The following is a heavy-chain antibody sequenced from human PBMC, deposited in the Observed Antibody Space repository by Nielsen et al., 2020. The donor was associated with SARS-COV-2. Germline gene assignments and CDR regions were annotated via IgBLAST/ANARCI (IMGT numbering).Heavy chain of an antibody. CDR2: ISGSGGST. Sequence: GESLKISCAASGFTFSSYPMSWVRQAPGKGLEWVSAISGSGGSTYYADSVKGRFTISRDNSKNTLYLQMNSLRAEDTAVYYCAKTGIAAAGRPSWGQGTLATVSS. CDR1: GFTFSSYP. D-gene: IGHD6-13*01. CDR3: AKTGIAAAGRPS. J-gene: IGHJ4*02. V-gene: IGHV3-23*01.